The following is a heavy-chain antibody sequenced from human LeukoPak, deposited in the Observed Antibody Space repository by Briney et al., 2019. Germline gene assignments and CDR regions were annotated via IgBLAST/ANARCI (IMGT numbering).Heavy chain of an antibody. Sequence: GASVKVSCKASGGTFSSYAISWVRQAPGQGLEWMGGIIPIFGTANYAQKFQGRVTITTDESTSTAYMELSSLRSEDTAVYYCARGRYYAFWSGYFGWFDPWGQGTLVTVSS. V-gene: IGHV1-69*05. CDR3: ARGRYYAFWSGYFGWFDP. CDR1: GGTFSSYA. J-gene: IGHJ5*02. D-gene: IGHD3-3*01. CDR2: IIPIFGTA.